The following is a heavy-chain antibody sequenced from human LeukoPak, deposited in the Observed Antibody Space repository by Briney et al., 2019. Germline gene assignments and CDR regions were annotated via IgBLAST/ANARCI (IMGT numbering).Heavy chain of an antibody. J-gene: IGHJ4*02. V-gene: IGHV3-21*01. CDR3: ARDFPAYCSSTSCYVGGG. Sequence: GGSLRLSCAASGFTFSSYSMNWVRQAPGKGLEWVSSISSSSYIYYADSVKGRFTISRDNAKNSLYLQMNSLRAEDTAVYYCARDFPAYCSSTSCYVGGGWGQGTLVTVSS. CDR2: ISSSSYI. D-gene: IGHD2-2*01. CDR1: GFTFSSYS.